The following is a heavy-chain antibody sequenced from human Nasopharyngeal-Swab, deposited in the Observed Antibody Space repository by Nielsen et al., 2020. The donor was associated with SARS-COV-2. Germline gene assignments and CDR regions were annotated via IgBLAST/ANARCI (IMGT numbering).Heavy chain of an antibody. CDR1: GFTFSSYS. J-gene: IGHJ4*02. Sequence: GGSLRLSCAASGFTFSSYSMSWLRQAPGKGLEWVSTITGNGDTTYYADSVKGRFTISRDNAKNSLYLQMNSLRAEDTAVYYCARIYCGGGSCFSLDYWGQGTLVTVSS. V-gene: IGHV3-23*01. CDR2: ITGNGDTT. CDR3: ARIYCGGGSCFSLDY. D-gene: IGHD2-15*01.